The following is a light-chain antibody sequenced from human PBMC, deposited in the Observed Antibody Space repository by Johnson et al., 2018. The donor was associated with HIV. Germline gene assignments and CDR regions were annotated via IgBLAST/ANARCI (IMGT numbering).Light chain of an antibody. CDR3: GTWDSSLSVYV. Sequence: SVLTQPPSVSAAPGQKVTISCYGSSSNIGNNYVSWYQQFPGTAPKLLIYDNNKRPSGIPDRFSGSKSGTSATLGITGPQTGDEADYYCGTWDSSLSVYVFGTGTKVTVL. J-gene: IGLJ1*01. V-gene: IGLV1-51*01. CDR2: DNN. CDR1: SSNIGNNY.